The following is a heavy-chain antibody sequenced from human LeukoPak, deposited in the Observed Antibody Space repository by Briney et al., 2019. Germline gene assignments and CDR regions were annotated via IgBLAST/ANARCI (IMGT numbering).Heavy chain of an antibody. J-gene: IGHJ6*03. CDR2: ISAYNGNT. CDR1: GYTFTSYG. D-gene: IGHD2-21*01. V-gene: IGHV1-18*01. Sequence: AASVKVSCKASGYTFTSYGISWVRQAPGQGLEWMGWISAYNGNTNYAQKLQGRVTMTTDTSTSTAYMELRSLRSDDTAVYYCSRANSHYRDPYYMDVWGKGTTVTVSS. CDR3: SRANSHYRDPYYMDV.